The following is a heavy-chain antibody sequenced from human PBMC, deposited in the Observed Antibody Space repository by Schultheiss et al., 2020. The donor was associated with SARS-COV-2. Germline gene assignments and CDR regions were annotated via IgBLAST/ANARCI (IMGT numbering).Heavy chain of an antibody. CDR3: ARVLSSSLDY. Sequence: ASVKVSCKASGYTFTGYYMHWVRQAPGQGLEWMGWINTNTGNPTYAQGFTGRFVFSLDTSVSTAYLQISSLKAEDTAVYYCARVLSSSLDYWGQGTLVTVSS. CDR1: GYTFTGYY. CDR2: INTNTGNP. V-gene: IGHV7-4-1*02. J-gene: IGHJ4*02. D-gene: IGHD6-6*01.